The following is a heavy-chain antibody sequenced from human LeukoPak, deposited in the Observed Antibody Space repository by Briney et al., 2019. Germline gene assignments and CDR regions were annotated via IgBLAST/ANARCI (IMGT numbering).Heavy chain of an antibody. Sequence: SETLSLTCTVSGGSISSSSYYWGWIRQPPGKGLEWIGSIYYSGSTDYNPSLKSRVTISVDTSKNQFSLKLSSVTAADTAVYYCARHVRGWLVPSQAFDIWGQGTMVTVSS. D-gene: IGHD6-19*01. CDR2: IYYSGST. J-gene: IGHJ3*02. CDR3: ARHVRGWLVPSQAFDI. V-gene: IGHV4-39*01. CDR1: GGSISSSSYY.